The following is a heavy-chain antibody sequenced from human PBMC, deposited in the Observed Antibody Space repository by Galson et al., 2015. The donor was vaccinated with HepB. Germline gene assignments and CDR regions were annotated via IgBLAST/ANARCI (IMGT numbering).Heavy chain of an antibody. J-gene: IGHJ6*02. Sequence: PALVKPTQTLTLTCTFSGFSLSTSGMCVRWIRQPPGKALEWLALIGWDDDKYYSTSLKTRLTISKDTSKNQVVLTMTNMDPVDTATYYCARMTRSGYYLVPWDPHHSDYYGMDVWGQGTTVTVSS. D-gene: IGHD3-22*01. CDR2: IGWDDDK. V-gene: IGHV2-70*01. CDR3: ARMTRSGYYLVPWDPHHSDYYGMDV. CDR1: GFSLSTSGMC.